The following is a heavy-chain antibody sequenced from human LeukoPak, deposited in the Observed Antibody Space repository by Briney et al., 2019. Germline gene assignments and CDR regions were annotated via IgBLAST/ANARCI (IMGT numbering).Heavy chain of an antibody. CDR3: AREQQLTQFDY. Sequence: SVKVSCKASGGTFSSYAISWVRQAPGQGLEWMGRIIPILGIANYAQKFQGRVTITADKSTSTAYMELSSLRSEDTAVYYCAREQQLTQFDYWGQGTLVTVSS. V-gene: IGHV1-69*04. CDR1: GGTFSSYA. D-gene: IGHD6-13*01. CDR2: IIPILGIA. J-gene: IGHJ4*02.